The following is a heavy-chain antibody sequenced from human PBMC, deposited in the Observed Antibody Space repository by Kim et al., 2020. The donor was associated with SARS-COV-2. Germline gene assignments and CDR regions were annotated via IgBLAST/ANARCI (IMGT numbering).Heavy chain of an antibody. Sequence: SETLSLTCTVSGGSISSYYWSWIRQPPGKGLGWIGYIFYSGSTNYNPSLKSRITISVDTSKNQFSLKLSSVTAADTAVYYCARGKVFDWQLSYFDYWGQG. CDR2: IFYSGST. CDR3: ARGKVFDWQLSYFDY. J-gene: IGHJ4*02. CDR1: GGSISSYY. V-gene: IGHV4-59*08. D-gene: IGHD3-9*01.